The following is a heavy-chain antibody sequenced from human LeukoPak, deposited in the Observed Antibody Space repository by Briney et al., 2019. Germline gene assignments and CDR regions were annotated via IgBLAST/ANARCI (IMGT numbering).Heavy chain of an antibody. D-gene: IGHD1-26*01. Sequence: PSETLSLTCTVSGGSISSYYWSWIRQPPGKGLEWIGYIYYSGSTNYNPSLKSRVTISVHTSKNQFSLKLSSVTAADTAVYYCARHEDSGSRNRLFDYWGQGTLVTVSS. V-gene: IGHV4-59*08. CDR1: GGSISSYY. CDR2: IYYSGST. J-gene: IGHJ4*02. CDR3: ARHEDSGSRNRLFDY.